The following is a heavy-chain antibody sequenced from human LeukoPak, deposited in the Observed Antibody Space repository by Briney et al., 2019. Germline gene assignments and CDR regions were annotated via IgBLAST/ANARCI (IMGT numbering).Heavy chain of an antibody. CDR1: GFTVSSNF. V-gene: IGHV3-53*01. CDR3: ASESRGVATLDY. Sequence: GGSLRLSCAASGFTVSSNFMNWVRQAPGKGLEWVSIIYSGGSTYYADSVQGRFTISRDNPKNTLFLQMNSLRAEDTAVYYCASESRGVATLDYWGQGTLVTVSS. CDR2: IYSGGST. D-gene: IGHD2-15*01. J-gene: IGHJ4*02.